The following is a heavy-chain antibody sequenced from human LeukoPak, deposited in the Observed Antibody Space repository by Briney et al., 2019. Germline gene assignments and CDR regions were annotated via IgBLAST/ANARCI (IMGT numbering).Heavy chain of an antibody. CDR2: INHSGGT. CDR3: ARGTFAGYSSGGWFDP. Sequence: PSETLSLTCAVYGGSFSGYYWSWIRQPPGKGLEWIGEINHSGGTNYNPSLKSRVTISVDPSKNQISLKLSSVTAADTAVYYCARGTFAGYSSGGWFDPWGQGTLVTVSS. CDR1: GGSFSGYY. V-gene: IGHV4-34*01. J-gene: IGHJ5*02. D-gene: IGHD6-19*01.